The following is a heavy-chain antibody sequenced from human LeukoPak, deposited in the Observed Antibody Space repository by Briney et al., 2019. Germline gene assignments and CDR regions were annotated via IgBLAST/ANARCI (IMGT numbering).Heavy chain of an antibody. V-gene: IGHV1-69*04. Sequence: SVKVSCKASGGTFSSYAISWVRQDPGQGLEWMGRIIPILGIADYAQKFQGRVTITADKSTSTAYMELSSLRSEDTAVYYCARERYATIYYYYYGMDVWGQGTTVTVSS. D-gene: IGHD5-12*01. CDR1: GGTFSSYA. J-gene: IGHJ6*02. CDR3: ARERYATIYYYYYGMDV. CDR2: IIPILGIA.